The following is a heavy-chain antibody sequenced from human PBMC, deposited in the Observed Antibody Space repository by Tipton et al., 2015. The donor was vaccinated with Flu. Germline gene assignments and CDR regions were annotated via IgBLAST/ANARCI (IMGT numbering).Heavy chain of an antibody. Sequence: GSLRLSCAASGFTFSSYAMSWVRQAPGKGLEWVSAISGSGGSTYYADSVKGRFTISRDNSKNTLYLQMNSLRAEDTAVYYCAKGRKEGGVVGTANDYWGQGTLVTVSS. D-gene: IGHD2-21*02. CDR2: ISGSGGST. CDR3: AKGRKEGGVVGTANDY. V-gene: IGHV3-23*01. J-gene: IGHJ4*02. CDR1: GFTFSSYA.